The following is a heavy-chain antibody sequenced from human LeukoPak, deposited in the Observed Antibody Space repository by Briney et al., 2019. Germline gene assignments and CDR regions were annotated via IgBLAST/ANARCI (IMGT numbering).Heavy chain of an antibody. J-gene: IGHJ5*02. D-gene: IGHD6-13*01. CDR2: INAGNGNT. CDR1: GYTFTSYG. Sequence: ASVKVSCKASGYTFTSYGISWVRQAPGQGLEWMGWINAGNGNTKYSQKFQGRVTITRDTSASTAYMELSSLRSEDTAVYYCARAIAAAGTSSWFDPWGQGTLATVSS. V-gene: IGHV1-3*01. CDR3: ARAIAAAGTSSWFDP.